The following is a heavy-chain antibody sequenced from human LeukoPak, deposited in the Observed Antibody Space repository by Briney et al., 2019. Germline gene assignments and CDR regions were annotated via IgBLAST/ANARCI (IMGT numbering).Heavy chain of an antibody. CDR1: GFTFSSYW. J-gene: IGHJ3*01. V-gene: IGHV3-7*05. D-gene: IGHD3-10*01. CDR2: INRDGGET. Sequence: GGSLRLSCAGSGFTFSSYWMNWVRQAPGKGLEWGADINRDGGETYCVDSVEGRLTISRDNAKNSLSLQMNSLRAEDTAVYYCARGSSNGFDVWGKGTMVTVSA. CDR3: ARGSSNGFDV.